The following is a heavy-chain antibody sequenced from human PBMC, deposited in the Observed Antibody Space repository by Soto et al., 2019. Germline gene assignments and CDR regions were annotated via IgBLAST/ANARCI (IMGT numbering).Heavy chain of an antibody. CDR2: ISSSSSTI. V-gene: IGHV3-48*01. D-gene: IGHD2-21*01. Sequence: PGGSLRLSCAASGFTFSSYSMNWVRQAPGKGLEWVSYISSSSSTIYYADSVKGRFTISRDNAKNSLYLQMNSLRAEDTAVYYCARDPRLWGSRRSHHFDYWGQGTLVTVSS. CDR3: ARDPRLWGSRRSHHFDY. J-gene: IGHJ4*02. CDR1: GFTFSSYS.